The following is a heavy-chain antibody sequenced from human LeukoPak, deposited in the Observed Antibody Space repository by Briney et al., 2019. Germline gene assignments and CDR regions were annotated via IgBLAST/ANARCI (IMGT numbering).Heavy chain of an antibody. CDR2: IKGDGSEK. Sequence: GGSLRLSCAASGFTLSGYFMSWVRQAPGEGLEWVASIKGDGSEKYYVDSVKGRFTISRDNAKNSLYLQMNSLRAEDTAVYYSARDRGWRSSGYYLYYFDFWGQGTLVTVSS. J-gene: IGHJ4*02. CDR1: GFTLSGYF. V-gene: IGHV3-7*01. D-gene: IGHD3-22*01. CDR3: ARDRGWRSSGYYLYYFDF.